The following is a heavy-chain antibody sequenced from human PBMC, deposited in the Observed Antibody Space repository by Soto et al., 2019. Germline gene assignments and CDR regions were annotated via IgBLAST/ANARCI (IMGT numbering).Heavy chain of an antibody. CDR3: AIGGLGYCISTSCYIP. CDR2: MFYGGST. J-gene: IGHJ5*02. D-gene: IGHD2-2*02. V-gene: IGHV3-66*01. Sequence: GGSLRLSCAASGFTVSTNYMTWVRQAPGKGLEWVSVMFYGGSTYYAASVKGRFTISRDDSKNTLYLQMNSLRAEDTAVYYCAIGGLGYCISTSCYIPWGQGTLVTVSS. CDR1: GFTVSTNY.